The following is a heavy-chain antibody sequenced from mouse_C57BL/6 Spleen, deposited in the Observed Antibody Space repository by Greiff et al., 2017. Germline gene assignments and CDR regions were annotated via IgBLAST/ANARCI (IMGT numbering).Heavy chain of an antibody. V-gene: IGHV1-26*01. CDR2: INPNNGGT. D-gene: IGHD2-2*01. Sequence: EVQLQQSGPELVKPGASVKISCKASGYTFTDYYMNWVKQSPGKSLEWIGDINPNNGGTSYNQKFKGKATLTVDKSSSTAYMELRSLTSEDSAVYYCARGYYAYERAWFAYWGQGTLVTVSA. J-gene: IGHJ3*01. CDR1: GYTFTDYY. CDR3: ARGYYAYERAWFAY.